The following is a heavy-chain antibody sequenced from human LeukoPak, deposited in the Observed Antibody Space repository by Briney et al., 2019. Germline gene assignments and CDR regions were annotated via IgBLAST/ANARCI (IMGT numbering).Heavy chain of an antibody. J-gene: IGHJ5*02. D-gene: IGHD2-15*01. CDR1: GGSISGYH. Sequence: SETLSLTCTVTGGSISGYHWNWIRQSPGKGLEWIANIFYTGNADYNPSLKSRVTISLDTSMNEISLILSSVTAADTAVYYCARKTYCSGGRCYGENWFDPWGQGTLVTVSS. V-gene: IGHV4-59*08. CDR2: IFYTGNA. CDR3: ARKTYCSGGRCYGENWFDP.